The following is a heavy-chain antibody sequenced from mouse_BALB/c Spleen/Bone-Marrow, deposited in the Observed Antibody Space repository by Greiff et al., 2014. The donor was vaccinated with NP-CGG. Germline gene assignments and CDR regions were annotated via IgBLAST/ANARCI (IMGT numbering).Heavy chain of an antibody. D-gene: IGHD1-1*01. J-gene: IGHJ3*01. CDR3: AIYYYGSSGFAY. CDR1: GFNIKDTY. CDR2: IDPANGNT. Sequence: EVQLQQSGAELVKPGASVKLSCTASGFNIKDTYMHWVKQRPEQGLEWIGRIDPANGNTKDDPKFQGKATITADTSSNTAYLQLSSLTSEDTAVYYCAIYYYGSSGFAYWGQGTLVTVSA. V-gene: IGHV14-3*02.